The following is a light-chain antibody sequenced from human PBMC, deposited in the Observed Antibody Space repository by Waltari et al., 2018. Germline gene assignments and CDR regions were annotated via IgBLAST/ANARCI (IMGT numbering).Light chain of an antibody. Sequence: QSALTQPASVSGSPGKSITISCPGPSSDVGGYNYVPWYQQHPGKAPKLMIYDVSNRPSGVSNRFSGSKSGNTASLTISGLQAEDEADYYCSSYTSSSTVVFGGGTKLTVL. V-gene: IGLV2-14*03. J-gene: IGLJ2*01. CDR1: SSDVGGYNY. CDR3: SSYTSSSTVV. CDR2: DVS.